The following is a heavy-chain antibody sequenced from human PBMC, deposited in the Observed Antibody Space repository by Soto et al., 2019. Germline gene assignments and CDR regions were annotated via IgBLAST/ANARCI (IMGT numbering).Heavy chain of an antibody. V-gene: IGHV4-59*01. Sequence: SETLSLTCTVSGGSISSYYCSWIRQPPGKGLEWIGYIYYSGSTNYNPSLKSRVRISVDTSKNQFSLKLSSVTAADTAVYYCARFTAHYYDSSGYYSGGWFDPWGQGTLVTVSS. D-gene: IGHD3-22*01. CDR2: IYYSGST. J-gene: IGHJ5*02. CDR3: ARFTAHYYDSSGYYSGGWFDP. CDR1: GGSISSYY.